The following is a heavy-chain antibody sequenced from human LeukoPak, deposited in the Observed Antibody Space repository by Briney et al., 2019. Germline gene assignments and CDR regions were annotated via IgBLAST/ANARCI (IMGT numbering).Heavy chain of an antibody. V-gene: IGHV3-48*03. J-gene: IGHJ4*02. D-gene: IGHD3-3*01. Sequence: PGGSLRLSCAASGFTFSSYEMNWVRQAPGKGLEWVSYISKSGGNIYYGDSVKGRFSISRDNAENSLYLQMNSLRAEDTAVYYCARSLYYGDDDNYFDYWGQGTLVTVSS. CDR1: GFTFSSYE. CDR2: ISKSGGNI. CDR3: ARSLYYGDDDNYFDY.